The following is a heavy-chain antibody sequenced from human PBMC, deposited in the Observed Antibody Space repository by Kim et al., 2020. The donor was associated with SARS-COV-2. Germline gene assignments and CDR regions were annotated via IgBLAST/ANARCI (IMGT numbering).Heavy chain of an antibody. Sequence: ASVKVSCKASGYTFDTYALYWVRQAPGQRFEWMGWINGGNGNTRYSQNFQGRVTITRDTSATTAYMELSSLTFEDTAVYYCAREGSGSYTWLDPWGQGTLVTVSS. CDR2: INGGNGNT. CDR3: AREGSGSYTWLDP. CDR1: GYTFDTYA. J-gene: IGHJ5*02. D-gene: IGHD3-10*01. V-gene: IGHV1-3*01.